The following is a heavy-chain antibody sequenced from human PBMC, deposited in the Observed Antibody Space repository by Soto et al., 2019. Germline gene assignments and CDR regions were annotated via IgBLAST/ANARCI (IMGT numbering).Heavy chain of an antibody. J-gene: IGHJ6*03. CDR2: IYYSGST. CDR1: GGSISSYY. V-gene: IGHV4-59*08. Sequence: SETLSLTCTVSGGSISSYYWSWIRQPPGKGLEWIGYIYYSGSTNYNPSLKSRVTVSVDTSRNQFSLKLSSVTAADTAVYYCARASILGPYYYYYYMDVWGKGTTVTV. CDR3: ARASILGPYYYYYYMDV. D-gene: IGHD6-6*01.